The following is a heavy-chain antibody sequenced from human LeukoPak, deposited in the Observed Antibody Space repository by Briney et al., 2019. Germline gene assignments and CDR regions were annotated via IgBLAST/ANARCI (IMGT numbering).Heavy chain of an antibody. Sequence: GGSLRLSCAASGFTFSNYWMSWVRQAPGKGLEWLANMNQDRSHIYYVDSVKGRFTISRDNAKNSLYLQLDSLRAEDTAVYYCARDLVTTIVVPYDFWGQGTLVTVSS. CDR2: MNQDRSHI. D-gene: IGHD3-22*01. CDR3: ARDLVTTIVVPYDF. J-gene: IGHJ4*02. V-gene: IGHV3-7*01. CDR1: GFTFSNYW.